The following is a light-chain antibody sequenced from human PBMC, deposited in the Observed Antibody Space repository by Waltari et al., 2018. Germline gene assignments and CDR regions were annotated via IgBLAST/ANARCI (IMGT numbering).Light chain of an antibody. CDR3: MHGSHWPRT. Sequence: HSDGNSYLNRFQRRPGQAPGRLIYKVSNRDAWVPDRFSGSVSVTDVTLKISRVEAEDVEVYYCMHGSHWPRTFGQGTKLEI. V-gene: IGKV2-30*02. CDR1: HSDGNSY. CDR2: KVS. J-gene: IGKJ2*01.